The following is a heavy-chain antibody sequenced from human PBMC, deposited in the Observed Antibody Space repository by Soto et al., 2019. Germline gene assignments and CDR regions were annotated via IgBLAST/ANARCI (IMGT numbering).Heavy chain of an antibody. Sequence: SQTLALTCALSGDSVSRNSAVWNWLRQSPSRGLEWLGRKSYRAKRFYEYGMSLRSRVIINADTSRNQFALQLSSVTPDNTAVYYCVRGRDGMERPCLEPWGKGPLVTVSP. D-gene: IGHD1-1*01. J-gene: IGHJ5*02. CDR1: GDSVSRNSAV. CDR2: KSYRAKRFY. CDR3: VRGRDGMERPCLEP. V-gene: IGHV6-1*01.